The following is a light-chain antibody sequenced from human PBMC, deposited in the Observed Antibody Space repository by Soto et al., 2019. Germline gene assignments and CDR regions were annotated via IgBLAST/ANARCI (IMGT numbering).Light chain of an antibody. CDR2: DVS. CDR1: SSDVGGYNY. V-gene: IGLV2-14*01. CDR3: SSYTSSSTLVV. J-gene: IGLJ2*01. Sequence: QSALTQPASVSGSPGQSITISCTGTSSDVGGYNYVSWYQQHPGKAPKLMIYDVSNRPSGVSNRFSGSKSVNNASLTISGLQAEDEADYYCSSYTSSSTLVVFGGGTKLTVL.